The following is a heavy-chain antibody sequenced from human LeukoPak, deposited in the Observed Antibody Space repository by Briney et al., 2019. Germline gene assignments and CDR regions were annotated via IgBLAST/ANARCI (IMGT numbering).Heavy chain of an antibody. CDR1: GGSISSGGYY. Sequence: SQTLSLTCTVSGGSISSGGYYWSWIRQPPGKGLEWIGYIYHSGSTYYNPSLKSRVTISVDTSKNQFSLKLSSVTAADTAVYYCARDGGSGAFDIWGQGTMVTVSS. V-gene: IGHV4-30-2*01. J-gene: IGHJ3*02. D-gene: IGHD3-16*01. CDR3: ARDGGSGAFDI. CDR2: IYHSGST.